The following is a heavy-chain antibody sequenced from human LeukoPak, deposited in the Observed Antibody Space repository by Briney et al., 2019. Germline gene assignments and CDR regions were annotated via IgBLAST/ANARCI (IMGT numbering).Heavy chain of an antibody. CDR3: ARGGRPDAY. CDR1: GFSFSTYW. Sequence: TGGSLRLSCAASGFSFSTYWLSWVRQVPGKGLEWVANIKQDGSEKYYVDSVKGRFTISRDNAKNSLYLQMNSLRAEDTAVYYCARGGRPDAYWGQGTLVTVSS. CDR2: IKQDGSEK. J-gene: IGHJ4*02. V-gene: IGHV3-7*01.